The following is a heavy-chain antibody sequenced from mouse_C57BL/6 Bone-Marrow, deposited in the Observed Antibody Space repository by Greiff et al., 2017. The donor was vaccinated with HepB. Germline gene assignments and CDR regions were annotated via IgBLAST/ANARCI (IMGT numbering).Heavy chain of an antibody. D-gene: IGHD1-1*01. V-gene: IGHV1-61*01. CDR3: ASSRVYYGSSYTFDF. Sequence: VQLQQPGAELVRPGSSVKLSCKASGYTFTSYWMDWVKQRPGQGLEWIGNIYPSDSETHYNQKFKDKATLTVDQSSSTAYMQLSNLTSEDSAVYYCASSRVYYGSSYTFDFGGQGTALTVSA. CDR1: GYTFTSYW. CDR2: IYPSDSET. J-gene: IGHJ2*01.